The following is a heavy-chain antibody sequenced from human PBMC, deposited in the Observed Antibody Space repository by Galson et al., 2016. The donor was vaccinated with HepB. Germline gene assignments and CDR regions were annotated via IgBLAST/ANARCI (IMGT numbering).Heavy chain of an antibody. CDR1: GESLSDYP. Sequence: SETLSLTCGVYGESLSDYPWSWIRQSPEKRLEWIGEINHSGSINYNPSLKSRATISIDTSKSQVFLKLNSVTAADTAVYYCARGTGVLITENWFDSWGQGTQVTVSS. CDR3: ARGTGVLITENWFDS. J-gene: IGHJ5*01. V-gene: IGHV4-34*01. D-gene: IGHD3-16*01. CDR2: INHSGSI.